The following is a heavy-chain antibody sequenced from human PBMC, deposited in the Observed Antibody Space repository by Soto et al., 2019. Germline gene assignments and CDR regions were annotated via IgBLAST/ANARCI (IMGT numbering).Heavy chain of an antibody. CDR2: LHSGGDT. CDR1: GIPVSSNY. D-gene: IGHD3-10*01. J-gene: IGHJ6*02. CDR3: ARDGPYYYASRMDV. V-gene: IGHV3-53*04. Sequence: EVQLVESGGGLVQRGGSLRLSCAASGIPVSSNYMTWVRQAPGKGLEWVSVLHSGGDTYYANSVKGRFTISRHDSTNTLFLQMNSLTPEDTAVYYCARDGPYYYASRMDVWGQGTTVTVSS.